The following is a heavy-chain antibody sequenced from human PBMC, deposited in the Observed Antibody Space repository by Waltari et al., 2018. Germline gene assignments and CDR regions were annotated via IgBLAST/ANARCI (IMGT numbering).Heavy chain of an antibody. D-gene: IGHD6-6*01. CDR3: AKAWGGTSIPARPVDY. V-gene: IGHV3-48*01. Sequence: EVQLVESGGGLVQPGGSLRLSCAASGFTFSSYSMNWVRQAPGKGLEWVSYISSSSSTIYYADSVKGRFSISRDNSENTLYLQMNGLRAEDTAVYYCAKAWGGTSIPARPVDYWGQGTLVTVSS. CDR1: GFTFSSYS. CDR2: ISSSSSTI. J-gene: IGHJ4*02.